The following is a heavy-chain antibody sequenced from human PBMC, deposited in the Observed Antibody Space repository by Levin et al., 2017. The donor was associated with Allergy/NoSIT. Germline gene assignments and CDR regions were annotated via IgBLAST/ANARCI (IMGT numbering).Heavy chain of an antibody. Sequence: GGSLRLSCAASGFTFSSYWMHWVRQPPGKGLVWVSRINTEGSSTSYADSVKGRFTISRDNAKKTMYLQMNSLRAEDTAVYYCAVLGGWFDPWGQGTLVTVSS. CDR3: AVLGGWFDP. CDR2: INTEGSST. V-gene: IGHV3-74*01. D-gene: IGHD3-16*01. CDR1: GFTFSSYW. J-gene: IGHJ5*02.